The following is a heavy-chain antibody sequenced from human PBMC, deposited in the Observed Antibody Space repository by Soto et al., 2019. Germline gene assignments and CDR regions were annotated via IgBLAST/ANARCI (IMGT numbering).Heavy chain of an antibody. J-gene: IGHJ3*02. V-gene: IGHV3-21*01. Sequence: GGSLRLSCAASGFTFSSYSMNWVRQAPGKGLEWVSSISSSSSYINYADSVKGGFTISRDNAKNSLYLQMNSLRAEDTAVYYCARSVRDIVVVPAAHDALDIWGQGTMVTVSS. CDR3: ARSVRDIVVVPAAHDALDI. CDR2: ISSSSSYI. CDR1: GFTFSSYS. D-gene: IGHD2-2*01.